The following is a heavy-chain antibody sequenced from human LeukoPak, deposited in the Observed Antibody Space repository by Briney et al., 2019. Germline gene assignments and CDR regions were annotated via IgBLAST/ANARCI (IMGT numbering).Heavy chain of an antibody. J-gene: IGHJ3*02. Sequence: SETLSLTCTVSGGSISSYYWSWIRQPPGKGLEWIGYIYYSGSTNYNPSLKSRVTISVDTSKNQFSLKLSSVTAADTAVYYCARRGKSGYCSSTSCIGGAFDIWGQGTMVTVSS. CDR2: IYYSGST. D-gene: IGHD2-2*01. CDR3: ARRGKSGYCSSTSCIGGAFDI. V-gene: IGHV4-59*08. CDR1: GGSISSYY.